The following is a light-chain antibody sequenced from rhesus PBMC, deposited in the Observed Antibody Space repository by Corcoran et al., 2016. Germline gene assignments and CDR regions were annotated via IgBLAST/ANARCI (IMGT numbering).Light chain of an antibody. CDR3: QQHDSSPYS. V-gene: IGKV1-69*01. CDR1: QGISNW. J-gene: IGKJ2*01. CDR2: GAS. Sequence: DIQMTQSPSSLSASVGDRVTITCRASQGISNWVAWYQQKPGKAPKILIYGASNFENGVPARFSGSGSGTDFTLTISSLPPEDIATYSCQQHDSSPYSFGQGTKVEIK.